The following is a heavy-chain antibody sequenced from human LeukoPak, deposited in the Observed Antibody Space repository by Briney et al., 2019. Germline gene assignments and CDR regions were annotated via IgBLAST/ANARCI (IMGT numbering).Heavy chain of an antibody. CDR3: ARHHKWLVEVQNWFDP. V-gene: IGHV4-38-2*01. CDR2: IYYSGST. Sequence: SETLSLTCAVSGYSITNGYYWAWIRQPPGKGLEWIGSIYYSGSTYYNPSLKRRVTISVDTSKNQFSLKLSSVTAADTAVYYCARHHKWLVEVQNWFDPWGQGTLVTVSS. CDR1: GYSITNGYY. D-gene: IGHD6-19*01. J-gene: IGHJ5*02.